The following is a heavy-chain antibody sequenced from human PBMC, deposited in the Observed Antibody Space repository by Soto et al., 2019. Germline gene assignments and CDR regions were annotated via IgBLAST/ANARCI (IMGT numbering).Heavy chain of an antibody. CDR3: ARDSGQGYGDYVGDFDY. D-gene: IGHD4-17*01. V-gene: IGHV1-69*06. Sequence: QVQLVQSGAEVKKPGSSVKVSCKASGGTFSSYAISWVRQAHGQGLEWMGGIIPIFGTANYAQKFQGRVTITADKSTSTAYMELSSLRSEDTAVYYCARDSGQGYGDYVGDFDYWGQGTLVTVSS. CDR1: GGTFSSYA. CDR2: IIPIFGTA. J-gene: IGHJ4*02.